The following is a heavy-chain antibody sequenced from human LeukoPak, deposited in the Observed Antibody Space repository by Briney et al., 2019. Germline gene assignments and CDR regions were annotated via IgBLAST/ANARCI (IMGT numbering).Heavy chain of an antibody. J-gene: IGHJ4*02. Sequence: PSETLSLTCTVSGGSISSYYWSWIRQPPGKGLEWIGYIYHSGSTNYNPSLKSRVTISVDTSKKHFSLKVSSVTAADTAIYYCARSSNEDDYGGNFDYWGQGTLVTVSS. CDR3: ARSSNEDDYGGNFDY. D-gene: IGHD4-23*01. CDR1: GGSISSYY. V-gene: IGHV4-59*08. CDR2: IYHSGST.